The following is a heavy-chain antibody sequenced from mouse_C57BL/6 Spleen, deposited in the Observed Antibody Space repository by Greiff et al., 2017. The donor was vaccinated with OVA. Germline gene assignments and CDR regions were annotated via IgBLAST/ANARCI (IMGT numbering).Heavy chain of an antibody. CDR2: IYPGNSDT. J-gene: IGHJ1*03. D-gene: IGHD1-1*01. CDR3: TRDYGSSHWYFDV. CDR1: GYTFTSYW. Sequence: VHVKQSGTVLARPGASVKMSCKTSGYTFTSYWMHWVKQRPGQGLEWIGAIYPGNSDTSYNQKFKGKAKLTAVTSASTAYMELSSLTNEDSAVYYCTRDYGSSHWYFDVWGTGTTVTVSS. V-gene: IGHV1-5*01.